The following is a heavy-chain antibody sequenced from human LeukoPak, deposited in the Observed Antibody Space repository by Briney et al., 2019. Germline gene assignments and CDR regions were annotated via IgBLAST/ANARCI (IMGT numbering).Heavy chain of an antibody. D-gene: IGHD2-8*01. CDR1: GYTFTDYF. Sequence: GASVKVSCKASGYTFTDYFIHWVRQAPGQGLEWMGWMNANSGGANYAQRFQGRVTMTRDTSTSTAYMELTRLGSDDSAMYYCARGHCTIGTCDVFYFDYWGQGILVTVSS. V-gene: IGHV1-2*02. J-gene: IGHJ4*02. CDR2: MNANSGGA. CDR3: ARGHCTIGTCDVFYFDY.